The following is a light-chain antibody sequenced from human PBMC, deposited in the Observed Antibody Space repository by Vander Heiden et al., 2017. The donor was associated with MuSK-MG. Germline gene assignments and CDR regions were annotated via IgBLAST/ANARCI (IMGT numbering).Light chain of an antibody. CDR1: SSNIGSNP. V-gene: IGLV1-44*01. CDR2: SDN. CDR3: APWDDSLSGYV. Sequence: QSVLTQPPSASGTPGQRVTISCSGSSSNIGSNPVNWYQQLPGAAPKLLIYSDNQRPSGVPDRFSGSKSGTSASLAISGLQSEDEADYYCAPWDDSLSGYVFGTGTKVTVL. J-gene: IGLJ1*01.